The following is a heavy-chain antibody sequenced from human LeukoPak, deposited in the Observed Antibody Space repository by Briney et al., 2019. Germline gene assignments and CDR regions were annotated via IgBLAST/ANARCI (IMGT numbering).Heavy chain of an antibody. CDR3: ARAPRSSSWYYYYYYYMDV. D-gene: IGHD6-13*01. CDR2: INHSGST. J-gene: IGHJ6*03. Sequence: SETLSLTCAVYGGSFSGYYWSWIRQPPGKGLEWIGEINHSGSTNYNPSLKSRVTISVDTSKNQFSLQLNSVTPEDTAVYYCARAPRSSSWYYYYYYYMDVWGKGTTVTVSS. CDR1: GGSFSGYY. V-gene: IGHV4-34*01.